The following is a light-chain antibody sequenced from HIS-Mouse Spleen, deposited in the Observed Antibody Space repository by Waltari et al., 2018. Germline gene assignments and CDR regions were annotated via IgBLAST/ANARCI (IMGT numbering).Light chain of an antibody. V-gene: IGLV1-44*01. CDR2: SNT. J-gene: IGLJ3*02. Sequence: QSVLTQPPSASGTPGQRVTISCSGSSSNIGSNTVNWYQHIPGTAPKLLIYSNTRGPSGVPDRFSGSKSGTSASLAISGLQSEDEADYYCAAWDDSLNGRVFGGGTKLTVL. CDR1: SSNIGSNT. CDR3: AAWDDSLNGRV.